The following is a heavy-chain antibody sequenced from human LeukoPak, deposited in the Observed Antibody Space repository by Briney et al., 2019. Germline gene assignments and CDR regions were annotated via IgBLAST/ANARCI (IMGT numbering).Heavy chain of an antibody. CDR1: GFTFSSYS. CDR2: ISSSSSYI. Sequence: PGGSLRLSCAASGFTFSSYSMNWVRQAPGKGLEWVSSISSSSSYIYYADSVKGRFTISRDNAKNSLYLQMNSLRAEDTAVYYCARVTGAAAGHDYWGQGTLVTVSS. D-gene: IGHD6-13*01. J-gene: IGHJ4*02. V-gene: IGHV3-21*01. CDR3: ARVTGAAAGHDY.